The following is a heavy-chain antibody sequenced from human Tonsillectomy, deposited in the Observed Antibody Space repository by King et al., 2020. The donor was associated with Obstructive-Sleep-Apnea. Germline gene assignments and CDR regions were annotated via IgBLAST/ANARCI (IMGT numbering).Heavy chain of an antibody. CDR2: ISYDGNKK. D-gene: IGHD3-22*01. CDR1: GFTFSSYS. Sequence: VQLVESGGGVVQPGRSLRLSCAASGFTFSSYSMHCVRQAPGKGLEWVALISYDGNKKFYADSLKGRFTISRDNSKIALFLQMNSLRPEDTAVYYCAYFDSSGYYSYFDYWGQGTLVTVSS. V-gene: IGHV3-30-3*01. CDR3: AYFDSSGYYSYFDY. J-gene: IGHJ4*02.